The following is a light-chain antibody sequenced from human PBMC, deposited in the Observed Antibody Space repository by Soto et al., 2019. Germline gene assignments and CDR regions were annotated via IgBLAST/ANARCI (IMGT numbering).Light chain of an antibody. J-gene: IGLJ2*01. CDR2: DVS. Sequence: QSALTQPASVSGSPGQSITISCTGTSSDVGGYNYVSGTNSTQAKPPKLMIYDVSNRPSGVSNRFSGSKSGNTASLTISGLQAEDEADYYCSSYTSSSTYVVFGGGTKLTVL. CDR1: SSDVGGYNY. CDR3: SSYTSSSTYVV. V-gene: IGLV2-14*01.